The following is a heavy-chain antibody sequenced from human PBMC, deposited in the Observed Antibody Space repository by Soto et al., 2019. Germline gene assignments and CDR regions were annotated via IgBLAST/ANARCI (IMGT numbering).Heavy chain of an antibody. V-gene: IGHV3-9*01. Sequence: PGGSLRLSCAASGFTFDDYAMHWVRQAPGKGLEWVSGISWNSGSIGYADSVKGRFTISRDNAKNSLYLQMNSLRAEDTALYYCAKELSHYDILTGPPADYYYYGMDVWGQGTTVTVSS. CDR3: AKELSHYDILTGPPADYYYYGMDV. D-gene: IGHD3-9*01. J-gene: IGHJ6*02. CDR1: GFTFDDYA. CDR2: ISWNSGSI.